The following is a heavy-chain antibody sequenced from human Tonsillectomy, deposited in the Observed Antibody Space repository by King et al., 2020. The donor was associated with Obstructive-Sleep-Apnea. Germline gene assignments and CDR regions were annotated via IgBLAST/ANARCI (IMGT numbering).Heavy chain of an antibody. D-gene: IGHD3-22*01. CDR3: ARHFMGEVHYYDSSGYPTAQDY. CDR1: GYSFTSYW. CDR2: IYPGDSDT. Sequence: VQLVQSGAEVKKPGESLKISCKGSGYSFTSYWIGWVRQMPGKGLEWMGIIYPGDSDTRYSPSFQGQVTISADKSISTAYLQWSSLKASDTAMYYCARHFMGEVHYYDSSGYPTAQDYWGQGTLVTVSS. J-gene: IGHJ4*02. V-gene: IGHV5-51*01.